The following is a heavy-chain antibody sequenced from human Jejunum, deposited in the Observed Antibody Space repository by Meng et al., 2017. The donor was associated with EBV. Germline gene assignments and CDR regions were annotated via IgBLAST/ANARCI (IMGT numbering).Heavy chain of an antibody. CDR3: ASGPSCSSGSCQEFDY. D-gene: IGHD2-2*01. CDR1: EYIFTTYD. CDR2: INGGATST. Sequence: QVHVVKTRVGVKNPGASRRVSCQASEYIFTTYDLHWVRQAPGKRLEWMGWINGGATSTVYSQNFQGRLTIARDTSARTAFMELSSLTSEDTAVYYCASGPSCSSGSCQEFDYWGQGTLVTVSS. J-gene: IGHJ4*02. V-gene: IGHV1-3*01.